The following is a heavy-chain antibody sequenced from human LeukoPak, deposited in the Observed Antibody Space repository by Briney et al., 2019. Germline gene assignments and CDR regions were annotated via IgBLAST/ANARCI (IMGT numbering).Heavy chain of an antibody. CDR3: ARELVFGVITYFDY. V-gene: IGHV4-4*07. Sequence: SETLSLTCTVSGGPISSYYWSWIRQPAGKGLEWIGRIYSSGITNYTPSLKSRVSMSVDPSKNQVSLKLSSVTAADTAVYYCARELVFGVITYFDYWGQGTLVTVSS. J-gene: IGHJ4*02. CDR2: IYSSGIT. CDR1: GGPISSYY. D-gene: IGHD3-3*01.